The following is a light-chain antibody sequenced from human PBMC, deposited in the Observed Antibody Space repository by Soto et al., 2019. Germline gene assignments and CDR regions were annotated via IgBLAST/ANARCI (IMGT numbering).Light chain of an antibody. CDR1: GGNIASNF. J-gene: IGLJ3*02. Sequence: NFMLTQPQSVSESPGKTVTISCTRSGGNIASNFVQWYQQRPGRAPTTVIYEASQRPSGIPDRFSASIDSYSNSASLTISGLRTEDGADYSCLSYDTFIHGVFGGGTTLAVL. CDR3: LSYDTFIHGV. V-gene: IGLV6-57*04. CDR2: EAS.